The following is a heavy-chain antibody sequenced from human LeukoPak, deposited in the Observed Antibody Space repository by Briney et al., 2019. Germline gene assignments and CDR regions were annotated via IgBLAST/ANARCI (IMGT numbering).Heavy chain of an antibody. CDR2: ISYDGSNK. J-gene: IGHJ4*02. CDR3: ARDTCDGGSCYVYYFDY. CDR1: GFAFISYA. Sequence: GGSLRLSCAASGFAFISYAMHWVRQAPGKGLEWVAVISYDGSNKYYADSVKGRFTISRDNSKNTLYLQMNSLRAEDTAVYYCARDTCDGGSCYVYYFDYWGQGTLVTVSS. V-gene: IGHV3-30*04. D-gene: IGHD2-15*01.